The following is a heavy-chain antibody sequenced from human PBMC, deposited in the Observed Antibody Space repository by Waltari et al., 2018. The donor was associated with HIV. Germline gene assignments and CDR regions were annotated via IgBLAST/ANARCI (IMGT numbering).Heavy chain of an antibody. J-gene: IGHJ4*02. Sequence: EVQLVESGGGLVQPGGSLRLSCAASGFTFSSYWMHSLRQAPGKGLVWVSRIKSDGTITTYADSVKGRFTISRDNAKNTLFLQMNSLRAEDTAIYYCARDLVVLRYFDWLSTYFDYWGQGTLVTVSS. CDR1: GFTFSSYW. CDR2: IKSDGTIT. V-gene: IGHV3-74*01. CDR3: ARDLVVLRYFDWLSTYFDY. D-gene: IGHD3-9*01.